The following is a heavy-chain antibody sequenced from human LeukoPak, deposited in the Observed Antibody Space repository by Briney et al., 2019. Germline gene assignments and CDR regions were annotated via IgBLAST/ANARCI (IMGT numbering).Heavy chain of an antibody. V-gene: IGHV3-49*03. CDR1: GFTFGDDA. CDR2: IGKKGYGETT. J-gene: IGHJ4*02. D-gene: IGHD4-17*01. Sequence: GRSLRLSCTASGFTFGDDAWSWFRQAPGKGLEWICFIGKKGYGETTVYAPSVRGRFIISRDDAKSIAYLQMNSLKTEDTALYYSSRGLHDYGDSNYYFDQWGRGTLVTVSS. CDR3: SRGLHDYGDSNYYFDQ.